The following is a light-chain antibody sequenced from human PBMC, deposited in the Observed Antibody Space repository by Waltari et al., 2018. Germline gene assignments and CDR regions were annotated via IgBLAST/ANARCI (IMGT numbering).Light chain of an antibody. Sequence: EIVMTQSPLSLPVTPGEPASISCRSSQSLRHLNGYNYLDWYLQKPGQSPKLLIYLGSSRASGVPGRFSGSGSGTEFTLLISRVEADDVGVYYCMQARQTPFTFGQGTKLEIK. CDR1: QSLRHLNGYNY. CDR2: LGS. CDR3: MQARQTPFT. V-gene: IGKV2-28*01. J-gene: IGKJ2*01.